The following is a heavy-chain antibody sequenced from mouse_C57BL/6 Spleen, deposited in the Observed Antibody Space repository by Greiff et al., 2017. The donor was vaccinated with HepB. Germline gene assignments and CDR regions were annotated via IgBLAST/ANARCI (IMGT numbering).Heavy chain of an antibody. D-gene: IGHD1-1*01. V-gene: IGHV1-26*01. J-gene: IGHJ3*01. CDR1: GYTFTDYY. CDR3: ARGDYYYGSSYGFAY. Sequence: EVQLQQSGPELVKPGASVKISCKASGYTFTDYYVNWVKQSHGKSLEWIGDINPNNGGTSYNQKFKGKATLTVDKSSSTAYMELRSLTSEDSAVYYCARGDYYYGSSYGFAYWGQGTLVTVSA. CDR2: INPNNGGT.